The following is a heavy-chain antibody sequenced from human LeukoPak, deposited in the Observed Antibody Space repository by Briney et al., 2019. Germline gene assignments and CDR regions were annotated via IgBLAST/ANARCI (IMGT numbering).Heavy chain of an antibody. Sequence: SETLSLTCAVSGASISSGTYYWSWIRQHPGKGLEWIGYIYHSGSTFYNPSLKSRATISADTSENQFSLNLRSVTAADTAIYYCARDVKMGTIGHYLDSWGQGTLVTVSS. J-gene: IGHJ4*02. CDR3: ARDVKMGTIGHYLDS. V-gene: IGHV4-31*11. CDR1: GASISSGTYY. D-gene: IGHD5-24*01. CDR2: IYHSGST.